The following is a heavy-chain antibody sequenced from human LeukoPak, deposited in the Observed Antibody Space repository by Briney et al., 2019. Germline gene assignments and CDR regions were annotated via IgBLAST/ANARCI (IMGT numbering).Heavy chain of an antibody. D-gene: IGHD4-17*01. CDR1: GFTVSSNY. Sequence: PGGSLRLSCAASGFTVSSNYMSWVRQAPGKGLEWVSVIYSGGSTYYADSVKGRFTISRDNSKNTLYLQINSRRAEDTAVYYCARGSRVTTRLDAFDIWGQGTMVTVSS. CDR2: IYSGGST. J-gene: IGHJ3*02. CDR3: ARGSRVTTRLDAFDI. V-gene: IGHV3-53*01.